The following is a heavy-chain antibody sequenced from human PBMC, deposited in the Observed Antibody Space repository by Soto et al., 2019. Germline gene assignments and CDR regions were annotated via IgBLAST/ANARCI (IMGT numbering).Heavy chain of an antibody. V-gene: IGHV3-66*01. CDR1: GFSVSEKH. CDR2: IYSIYGRSRT. CDR3: ARADRSAFEV. Sequence: EEQLVESGGGLVQLGGSLRLSCEASGFSVSEKHMSWVRQPPGKGLEWVSTIYSIYGRSRTCYADSVEGRFTISRDNSKNTLSLQMNTLRAEDKAVYYCARADRSAFEVWGQGAMVTVSS. J-gene: IGHJ3*01.